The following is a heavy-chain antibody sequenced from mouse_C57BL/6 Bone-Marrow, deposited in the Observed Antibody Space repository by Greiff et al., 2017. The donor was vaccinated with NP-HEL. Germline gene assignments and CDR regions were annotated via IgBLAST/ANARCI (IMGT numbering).Heavy chain of an antibody. J-gene: IGHJ4*01. D-gene: IGHD1-1*01. CDR2: IDPANGNT. CDR3: ARRSYYGSSSYAMDY. Sequence: EVKLQESVAELVRPGASVKLSCTASGFNIKNTYMHWVKQRPEQGLEWIGRIDPANGNTKYAPKFQGKATITADTSSNTAYLQLSSLTSEDTAIYYCARRSYYGSSSYAMDYWGQGTSVTVSS. CDR1: GFNIKNTY. V-gene: IGHV14-3*01.